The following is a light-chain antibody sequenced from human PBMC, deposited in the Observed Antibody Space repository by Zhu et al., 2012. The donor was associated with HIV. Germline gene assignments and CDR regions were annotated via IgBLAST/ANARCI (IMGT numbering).Light chain of an antibody. V-gene: IGKV3D-20*02. J-gene: IGKJ5*01. Sequence: EIELTQSPGTLSLSPGERATLSCRASQSVGSRYLAWYQQKPGQALRLLIYGTFNRATGIPARFSGSGSGTDFTLTISSLESEDFGVYYCQQRSNWISFGQGTRLEIK. CDR3: QQRSNWIS. CDR2: GTF. CDR1: QSVGSRY.